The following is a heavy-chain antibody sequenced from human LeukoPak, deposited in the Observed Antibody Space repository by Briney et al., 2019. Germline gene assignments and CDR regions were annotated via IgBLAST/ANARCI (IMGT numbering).Heavy chain of an antibody. V-gene: IGHV3-23*01. CDR2: ISNNGGYT. CDR3: AKQLGYCSDGSCYFPY. J-gene: IGHJ4*02. CDR1: GFTFSSSA. Sequence: PGGSLRLSSAASGFTFSSSAMSWVRLAPGKGLEWVSAISNNGGYTYYADSVQGRFTISRDNSKSTLCLQMNSLRAEDTAVYYCAKQLGYCSDGSCYFPYWGQGTLVTVSS. D-gene: IGHD2-15*01.